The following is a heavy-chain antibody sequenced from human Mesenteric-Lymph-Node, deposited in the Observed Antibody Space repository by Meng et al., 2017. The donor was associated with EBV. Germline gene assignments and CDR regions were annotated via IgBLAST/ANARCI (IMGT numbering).Heavy chain of an antibody. Sequence: QVPLQEWGGGLLEPSEPLSLTCAVYGGSFGGYFWNWIRQPPGKGLEWIGEINHSGSTNYNPSLKSRVTISVDTSRNQFSLKLPSVTAADTAVYYCARAGSSGWSDLDYWGQGTLVTVSS. D-gene: IGHD6-19*01. J-gene: IGHJ4*02. CDR3: ARAGSSGWSDLDY. CDR2: INHSGST. CDR1: GGSFGGYF. V-gene: IGHV4-34*01.